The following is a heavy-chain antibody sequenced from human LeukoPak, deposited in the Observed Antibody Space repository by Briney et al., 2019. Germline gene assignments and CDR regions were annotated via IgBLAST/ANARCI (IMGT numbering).Heavy chain of an antibody. Sequence: SETMSLTCTVSGGSISSSSYYWGWIRQPPGKGLEWIGSIYYSGSTYYNPSLKNRVTISVDTSKNQFSLELSSVTAADTAVYYCARDSSSDLDYWGQGTLVTVSS. J-gene: IGHJ4*02. CDR1: GGSISSSSYY. CDR2: IYYSGST. V-gene: IGHV4-39*02. CDR3: ARDSSSDLDY. D-gene: IGHD6-6*01.